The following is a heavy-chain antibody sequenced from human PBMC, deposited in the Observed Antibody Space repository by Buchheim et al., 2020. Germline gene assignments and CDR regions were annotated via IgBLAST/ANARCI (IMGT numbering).Heavy chain of an antibody. V-gene: IGHV4-34*01. Sequence: QVQLHQWGAGLLKPSETLSLTCAVYGGSFSGYYWSWIRQSPGKGLEWIGEINHSGGTNYNPSLKSRVSISIDTSKNQFSLELTSVTAADTAVYYCAREWGSMAASTAPRRFDYWGQGTL. CDR2: INHSGGT. D-gene: IGHD6-6*01. J-gene: IGHJ4*02. CDR1: GGSFSGYY. CDR3: AREWGSMAASTAPRRFDY.